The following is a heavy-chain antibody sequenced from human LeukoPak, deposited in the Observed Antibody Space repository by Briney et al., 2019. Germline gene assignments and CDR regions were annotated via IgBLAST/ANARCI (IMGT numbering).Heavy chain of an antibody. Sequence: PGGSLRLSCAASGFSLSSYAMHWVRQAPGKGLEWVAVISYDGDSNNKYYADSAKGRFTISRDNSKNTLYLQMNSLRAEDTAVYYCATDVTMVRGVLDYWGRGTLVTVSS. D-gene: IGHD3-10*01. J-gene: IGHJ4*02. CDR3: ATDVTMVRGVLDY. V-gene: IGHV3-30-3*01. CDR1: GFSLSSYA. CDR2: ISYDGDSNNK.